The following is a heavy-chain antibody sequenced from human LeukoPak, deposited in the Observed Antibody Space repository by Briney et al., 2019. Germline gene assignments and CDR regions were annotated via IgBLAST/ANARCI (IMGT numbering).Heavy chain of an antibody. CDR2: INHSGST. Sequence: SETLSLTCAVYGGSFSDYYWTWVRQSPGKGLEWIGEINHSGSTNYNPSLKSRVTISADTSKSQFSLKVTSVTAADTALYYCARVAHPSRNGYYLGYWGQGTLVIISS. CDR1: GGSFSDYY. CDR3: ARVAHPSRNGYYLGY. J-gene: IGHJ4*02. V-gene: IGHV4-34*01. D-gene: IGHD5-12*01.